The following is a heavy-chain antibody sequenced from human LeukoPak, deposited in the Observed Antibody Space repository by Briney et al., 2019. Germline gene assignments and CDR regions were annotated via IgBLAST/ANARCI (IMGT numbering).Heavy chain of an antibody. J-gene: IGHJ4*02. Sequence: SGPTLLNPTQTLTLTCTFSGFSLSTSGVSVSWIRQPPGKALEWLARIDWDDDKYYSTSLKTRLTISKDTSKNQVLLTMTNMDPVDTATYYCARTHGDHRTSFDYWGQGTLVTVSS. D-gene: IGHD4-17*01. CDR1: GFSLSTSGVS. CDR3: ARTHGDHRTSFDY. V-gene: IGHV2-70*11. CDR2: IDWDDDK.